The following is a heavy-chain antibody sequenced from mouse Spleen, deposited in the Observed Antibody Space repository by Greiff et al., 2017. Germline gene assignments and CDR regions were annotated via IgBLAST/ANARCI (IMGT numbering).Heavy chain of an antibody. Sequence: EVQLVESGGGLVQSGRSLRLSCATSGFTFSDFYMEWVRQAPGKGLEWIAASRNKANDYTTEYSASVKGRFIVSRDTSQSILYLQMNALRAEDTAIYYCARDESYGGSYWYFDVWGAGTTVTVSS. V-gene: IGHV7-1*01. CDR2: SRNKANDYTT. CDR3: ARDESYGGSYWYFDV. J-gene: IGHJ1*01. D-gene: IGHD1-1*02. CDR1: GFTFSDFY.